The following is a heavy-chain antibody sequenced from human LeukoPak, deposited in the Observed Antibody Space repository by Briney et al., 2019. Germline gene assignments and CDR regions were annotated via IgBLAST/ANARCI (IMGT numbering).Heavy chain of an antibody. CDR2: MNPNSGNT. CDR3: ARVRQGAARFDFWSGYYGPFDY. D-gene: IGHD3-3*01. CDR1: GYTFTSYG. Sequence: GASVKVSCKASGYTFTSYGISWVRQATGQGLEWMGWMNPNSGNTGYAQKFQGRVTMTRNTSISTAYMELSSLRSEDTAVYYCARVRQGAARFDFWSGYYGPFDYWGQGTQVTVSS. V-gene: IGHV1-8*02. J-gene: IGHJ4*02.